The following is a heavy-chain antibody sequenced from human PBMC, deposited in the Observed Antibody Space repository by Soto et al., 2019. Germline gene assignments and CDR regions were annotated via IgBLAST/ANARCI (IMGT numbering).Heavy chain of an antibody. J-gene: IGHJ3*01. V-gene: IGHV4-34*01. Sequence: PSETLSLTCAVYGGSFSGYFWNWIRQTPGKGLEWIGKVNHNGRNNYNPSLKSRVTISLDMSKNQISLKLTSVTAADTAVYYCARCGGSDWQVAFDFWGQGTMVTVSS. D-gene: IGHD6-19*01. CDR2: VNHNGRN. CDR1: GGSFSGYF. CDR3: ARCGGSDWQVAFDF.